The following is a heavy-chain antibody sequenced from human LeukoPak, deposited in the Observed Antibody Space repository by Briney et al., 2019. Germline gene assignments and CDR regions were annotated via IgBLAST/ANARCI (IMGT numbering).Heavy chain of an antibody. D-gene: IGHD3-10*01. Sequence: ASVKVSCKASGGTFSSYAISWVRQAPGQGLEWMGGIIPIFGTANYAQKFQGRVTITADESTSTAYMELSSLRAEDTAVYYGARARVVRGVIIWDCDYWGQGTLVTVSS. V-gene: IGHV1-69*13. J-gene: IGHJ4*02. CDR2: IIPIFGTA. CDR3: ARARVVRGVIIWDCDY. CDR1: GGTFSSYA.